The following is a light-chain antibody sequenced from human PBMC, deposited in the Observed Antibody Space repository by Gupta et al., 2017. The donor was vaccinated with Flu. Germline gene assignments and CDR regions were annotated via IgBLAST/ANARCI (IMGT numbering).Light chain of an antibody. CDR2: KAS. V-gene: IGKV1-5*03. CDR1: QSIRSW. Sequence: PSTLSASVGDRVIFTCRASQSIRSWLAWYQQKPGKAPKLLIYKASSLESGVPSRFSGSGSGTEFTLTISSLQPDDFATYYCQQYDSYPWTFGQGTKVEVK. CDR3: QQYDSYPWT. J-gene: IGKJ1*01.